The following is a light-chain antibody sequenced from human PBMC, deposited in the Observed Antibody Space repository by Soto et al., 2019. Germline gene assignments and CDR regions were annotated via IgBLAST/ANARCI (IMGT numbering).Light chain of an antibody. CDR2: EVT. V-gene: IGLV2-23*02. J-gene: IGLJ1*01. CDR1: NVDVGGYNL. Sequence: QSVLTQAASVSGSPGQSITIPRTGNNVDVGGYNLVSWYQQHPGKAPKLMIYEVTERPSGVSNRFSGSKSGNTASLTISGLQPDDEADYYCCSYAGNSEVFGTGTKVTVL. CDR3: CSYAGNSEV.